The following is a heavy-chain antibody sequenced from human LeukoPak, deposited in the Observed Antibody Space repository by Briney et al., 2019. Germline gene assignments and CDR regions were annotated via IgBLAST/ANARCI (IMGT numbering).Heavy chain of an antibody. V-gene: IGHV3-9*01. Sequence: GGSLRLSCAASGFTFDDYAVHWVRQAPGKGLEWVSGISWNSGSIGYADSVKGRFTISRDNAKNSLYLQMNSLRAEDTALYYCAKLGSGWYNYWGQGTLVTVSS. CDR3: AKLGSGWYNY. D-gene: IGHD6-19*01. CDR2: ISWNSGSI. CDR1: GFTFDDYA. J-gene: IGHJ4*02.